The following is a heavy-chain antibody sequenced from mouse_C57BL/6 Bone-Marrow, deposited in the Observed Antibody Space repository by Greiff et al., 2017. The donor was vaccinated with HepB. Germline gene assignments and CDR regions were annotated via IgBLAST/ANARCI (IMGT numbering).Heavy chain of an antibody. D-gene: IGHD2-3*01. CDR1: GYTFTSYW. CDR2: IDPSDSET. J-gene: IGHJ4*01. Sequence: QVQLKQSGAELVRPGSSVKLSCKASGYTFTSYWMHWVKQRPIQGLEWIGNIDPSDSETHYNQKFKDKATLTVDKSSSTAYMQLSSLTSEDSAVYYCARGWLLYYYAMDYWGQGTSVTVSS. V-gene: IGHV1-52*01. CDR3: ARGWLLYYYAMDY.